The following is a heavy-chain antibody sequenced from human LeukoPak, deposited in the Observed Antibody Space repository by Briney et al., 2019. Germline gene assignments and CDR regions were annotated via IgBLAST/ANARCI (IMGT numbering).Heavy chain of an antibody. D-gene: IGHD5-24*01. V-gene: IGHV1-18*01. CDR3: AREEMATTGHAFDI. Sequence: ASVKVSCKASGYTFTSYDINWVRQAPGQGLEWMGWISAYNGNTNYAQKLQGRVTMTTDTSTSTAYMELRSLRSDDTAVYYCAREEMATTGHAFDIWGQGTMVTVSS. CDR1: GYTFTSYD. CDR2: ISAYNGNT. J-gene: IGHJ3*02.